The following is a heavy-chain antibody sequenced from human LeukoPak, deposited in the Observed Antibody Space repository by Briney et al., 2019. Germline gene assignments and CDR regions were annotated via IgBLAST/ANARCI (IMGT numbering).Heavy chain of an antibody. V-gene: IGHV1-69*13. Sequence: SVTVSCKASGGTFSSYAISWVRQAPGQGLEWMGGIIPIFGTANYAQKFQGRVTITADESTSTACMELSSLRSEDTAVYYCARGGDGYNFSLFDYWGQGTLVTVSS. J-gene: IGHJ4*02. CDR2: IIPIFGTA. CDR3: ARGGDGYNFSLFDY. D-gene: IGHD5-24*01. CDR1: GGTFSSYA.